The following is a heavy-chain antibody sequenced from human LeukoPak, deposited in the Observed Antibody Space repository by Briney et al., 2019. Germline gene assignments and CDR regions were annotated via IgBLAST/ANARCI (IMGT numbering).Heavy chain of an antibody. V-gene: IGHV4-30-4*01. D-gene: IGHD4-17*01. CDR3: ATVGMTTVTGFDY. J-gene: IGHJ4*02. CDR2: IYYSGST. Sequence: SQTLSLTCTVSGVSISSGDYYWSWIRQPPGKGLEWIGYIYYSGSTYYNPSLKSRVTISVDTSKNQFSLKLSSVTAADTAVYYCATVGMTTVTGFDYWGQGTLVTVSS. CDR1: GVSISSGDYY.